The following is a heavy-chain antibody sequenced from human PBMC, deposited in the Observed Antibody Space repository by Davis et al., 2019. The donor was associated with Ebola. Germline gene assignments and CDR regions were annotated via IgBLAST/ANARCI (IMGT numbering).Heavy chain of an antibody. CDR1: GGSFSGYY. V-gene: IGHV4-34*01. Sequence: MPSETLSLTCAVYGGSFSGYYWSWIRQPPGKGLEWIGEINHSGSTNYNPSLKSRVTISVDTSKNQFSLKLSSVTAADTAVYYCASLTPGYCSGSSCYPPCFFDSWGQGTLVTVSS. CDR2: INHSGST. CDR3: ASLTPGYCSGSSCYPPCFFDS. J-gene: IGHJ4*02. D-gene: IGHD2-15*01.